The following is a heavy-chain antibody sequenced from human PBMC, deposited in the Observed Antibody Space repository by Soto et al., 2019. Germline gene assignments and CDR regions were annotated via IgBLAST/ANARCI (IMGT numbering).Heavy chain of an antibody. CDR1: GFTFSSYA. V-gene: IGHV3-23*01. D-gene: IGHD4-17*01. J-gene: IGHJ3*02. Sequence: EVQLLESGGGLVQPGGSLRLSCAASGFTFSSYAMSWVRQAPGQGLEWVSAISGSGGSTYYADSVKGRCTISRDNSKNTLNLQMNSLRAADTAVYYCANNYCDHDAFDIWGQGTMVTVSS. CDR2: ISGSGGST. CDR3: ANNYCDHDAFDI.